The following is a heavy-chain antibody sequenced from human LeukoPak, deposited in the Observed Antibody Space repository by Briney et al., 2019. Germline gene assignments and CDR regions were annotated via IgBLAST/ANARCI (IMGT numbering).Heavy chain of an antibody. J-gene: IGHJ4*02. CDR2: ISYDGSNK. Sequence: GGSLRLSCAAFGFTFSSYAMHWVRQAPGKGLEWVAVISYDGSNKYYADSVKGRFTISRDNSKNTLYLQMNSLRAEDTAVYYCAREWCSSTSCCFDYWGQGTLVTVSS. CDR1: GFTFSSYA. V-gene: IGHV3-30*04. CDR3: AREWCSSTSCCFDY. D-gene: IGHD2-2*01.